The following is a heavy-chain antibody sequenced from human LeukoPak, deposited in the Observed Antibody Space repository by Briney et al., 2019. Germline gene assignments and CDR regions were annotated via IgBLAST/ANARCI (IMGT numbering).Heavy chain of an antibody. V-gene: IGHV3-21*01. Sequence: GGSLRLSCAASGFTFSSYEMNWVRPAPGKGLECVSSISSSSSYIYYADSVKGRFTISRANAKNSLYLQMNSLRAEDTAVYYCARDLSGVTGYTYGRGIDYWGQGTLVTVS. J-gene: IGHJ4*02. CDR1: GFTFSSYE. D-gene: IGHD5-18*01. CDR3: ARDLSGVTGYTYGRGIDY. CDR2: ISSSSSYI.